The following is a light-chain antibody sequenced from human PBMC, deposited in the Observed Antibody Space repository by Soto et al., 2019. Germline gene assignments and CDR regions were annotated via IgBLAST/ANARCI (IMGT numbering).Light chain of an antibody. Sequence: ETVMTQSPVTLSVSPGEGATLSCRASQTINNNLAWYQQKPGQAPRLLIYGASRRATGVPARFSGSGSGTEFTLTISSLQSEDFAVYYCLHYKNGPRFGQGTKVDVK. V-gene: IGKV3-15*01. CDR1: QTINNN. CDR2: GAS. J-gene: IGKJ1*01. CDR3: LHYKNGPR.